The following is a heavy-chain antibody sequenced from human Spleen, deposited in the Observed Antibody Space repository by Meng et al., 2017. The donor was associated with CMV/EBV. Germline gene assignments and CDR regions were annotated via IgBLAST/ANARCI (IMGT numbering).Heavy chain of an antibody. J-gene: IGHJ5*02. CDR2: IIPILGIA. Sequence: SVKVSCKASGGTFSTYAISWVRQAPGQGLEWMGGIIPILGIANYAQKFQGRVTITADKSTSTAYMELSSLRSEDTAVYYCARTHPHNWFDPWGQGTLVTVSS. V-gene: IGHV1-69*10. CDR3: ARTHPHNWFDP. CDR1: GGTFSTYA.